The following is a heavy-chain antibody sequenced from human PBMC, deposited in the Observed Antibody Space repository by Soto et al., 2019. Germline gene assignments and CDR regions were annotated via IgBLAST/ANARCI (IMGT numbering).Heavy chain of an antibody. D-gene: IGHD3-16*02. CDR1: GYTLTSDS. CDR2: MNAGNGNT. V-gene: IGHV1-3*01. J-gene: IGHJ4*02. CDR3: AREMALKYRGPYFDD. Sequence: ASVNVSFKSSGYTLTSDSMHLVTQPPNQSLEWVLWMNAGNGNTKYPQKFQGRVTITRDPSASTAYMELSSLRSEDTAVYYCAREMALKYRGPYFDDWGQGTLVTVSS.